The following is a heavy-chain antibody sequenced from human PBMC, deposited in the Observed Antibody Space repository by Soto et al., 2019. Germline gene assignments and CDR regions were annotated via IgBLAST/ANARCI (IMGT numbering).Heavy chain of an antibody. V-gene: IGHV3-30*03. Sequence: GGSLRLSCAASGFNFSSFAMHWVRQAPGKGLEWVAIISSDGNDKYYADPLRGRFIISRDDSKNTAYLQMNSLKSDDTAVYYCTRHEAYCGGDCHKFDWFDPWSQGSLVTVSS. CDR2: ISSDGNDK. D-gene: IGHD2-21*02. CDR1: GFNFSSFA. CDR3: TRHEAYCGGDCHKFDWFDP. J-gene: IGHJ5*02.